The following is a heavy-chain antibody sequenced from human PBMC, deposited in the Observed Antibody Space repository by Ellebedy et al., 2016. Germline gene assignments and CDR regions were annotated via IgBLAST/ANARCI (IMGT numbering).Heavy chain of an antibody. CDR2: ISSSSSTI. J-gene: IGHJ6*02. CDR1: GFTFSSYS. Sequence: GGSLRLSCAASGFTFSSYSMNWVRQAPGKGLEWVSYISSSSSTIYYADSVKGRFTISRDNAKNSLYLQMNSLRAEDTAVYYCARGRTWIRYFDWQYYYYGMDVWGQGTTVTVSS. CDR3: ARGRTWIRYFDWQYYYYGMDV. D-gene: IGHD3-9*01. V-gene: IGHV3-48*01.